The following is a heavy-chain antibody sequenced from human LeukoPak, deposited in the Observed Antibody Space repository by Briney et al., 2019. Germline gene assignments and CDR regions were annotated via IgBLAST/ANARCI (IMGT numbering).Heavy chain of an antibody. V-gene: IGHV3-48*03. CDR3: ARDNDYVYYFDY. CDR2: ISSSGSTI. D-gene: IGHD3-16*01. CDR1: GFTLSSYE. J-gene: IGHJ4*02. Sequence: GGSLRLSCAASGFTLSSYEMNWVRQAPGKGLEWVSYISSSGSTIYYADSVKGRFTISRDNAKNSLYLQMNSLRAEDTAVYYCARDNDYVYYFDYWGQGTLVTVSS.